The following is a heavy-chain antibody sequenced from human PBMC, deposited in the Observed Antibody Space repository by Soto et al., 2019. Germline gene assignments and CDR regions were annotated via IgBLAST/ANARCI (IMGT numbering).Heavy chain of an antibody. CDR1: VGSVSSGDYY. V-gene: IGHV4-30-4*01. CDR3: ARVPLETKANFDY. Sequence: PSETLSLTCTVSVGSVSSGDYYWSWIRRPPGKGLECIGHIYYTGNTYYNPSLKSRVSISLDTSKNQFSLKLSSVTAADTAVYYCARVPLETKANFDYWGQGTLVTVSS. D-gene: IGHD2-8*01. CDR2: IYYTGNT. J-gene: IGHJ4*02.